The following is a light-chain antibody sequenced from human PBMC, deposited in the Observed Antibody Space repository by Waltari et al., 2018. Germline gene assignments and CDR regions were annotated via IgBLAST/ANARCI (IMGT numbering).Light chain of an antibody. Sequence: QSVLTQPPSASGTPGQRVTISCSGSSSNIGRSYVYWYQQLPGTAPKILIYRNNERASGVPDRFSGTKSGTSASLAISGLRSEDEADYYCASWEDNRSGWVFGGGTKLTVL. CDR2: RNN. J-gene: IGLJ3*02. CDR1: SSNIGRSY. V-gene: IGLV1-47*01. CDR3: ASWEDNRSGWV.